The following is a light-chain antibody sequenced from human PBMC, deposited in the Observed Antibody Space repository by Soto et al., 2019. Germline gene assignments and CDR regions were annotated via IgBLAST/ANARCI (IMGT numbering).Light chain of an antibody. Sequence: DIQMTQSPSTLSASVGDRVSITCRASQSISYWLAWYQQKPGKAPKLLIYDASSLESGVPSRFSGSGSGTEFTLTISSLQHDDFANYYCQQYSSYWTFGQGTKVDIK. V-gene: IGKV1-5*01. J-gene: IGKJ1*01. CDR1: QSISYW. CDR3: QQYSSYWT. CDR2: DAS.